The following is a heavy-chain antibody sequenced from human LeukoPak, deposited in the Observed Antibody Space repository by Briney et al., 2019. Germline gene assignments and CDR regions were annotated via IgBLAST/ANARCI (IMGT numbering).Heavy chain of an antibody. J-gene: IGHJ4*02. CDR3: AKASGIVVVTFYFDY. CDR1: GFTFSSYG. CDR2: IWYDGSNK. V-gene: IGHV3-33*06. Sequence: GGSLRLSCVASGFTFSSYGMHWVRQAPGKGLEWVAVIWYDGSNKYYADSVKGRFTISRDNSKNTLYLQMNSLRAEDTAVYYCAKASGIVVVTFYFDYWGQGTLVTVSS. D-gene: IGHD2-21*02.